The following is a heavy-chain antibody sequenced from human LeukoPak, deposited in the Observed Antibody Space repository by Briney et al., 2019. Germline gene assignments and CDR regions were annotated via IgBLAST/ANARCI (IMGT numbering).Heavy chain of an antibody. CDR1: GGSISSYY. CDR2: IYYSGST. CDR3: ARAETRPSSNYYYGMDV. V-gene: IGHV4-59*01. Sequence: SETLSLTCTVSGGSISSYYWSWIRQPPGKGLEWIGYIYYSGSTNYNPPLKSRVTISVDTSKNRFSLKLSSVTAADTAVYYCARAETRPSSNYYYGMDVWGQGTTVTVSS. D-gene: IGHD6-19*01. J-gene: IGHJ6*02.